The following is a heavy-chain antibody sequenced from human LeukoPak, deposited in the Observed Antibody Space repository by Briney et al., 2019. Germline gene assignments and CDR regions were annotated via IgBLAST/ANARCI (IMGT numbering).Heavy chain of an antibody. CDR3: ARRRGYEAHQDY. D-gene: IGHD5-12*01. V-gene: IGHV4-4*02. Sequence: SGTLSLTCAVSGGSISSSNWWSWVRQPPGKGLEWIGEIYHSGSTYYNPSLKSRVTISVDTSKNQFSLKLSSVTAADTAVYYCARRRGYEAHQDYWGQGTLVTVSS. CDR1: GGSISSSNW. J-gene: IGHJ4*02. CDR2: IYHSGST.